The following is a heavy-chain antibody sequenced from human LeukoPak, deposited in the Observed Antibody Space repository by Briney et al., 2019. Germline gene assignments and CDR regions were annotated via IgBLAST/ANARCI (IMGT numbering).Heavy chain of an antibody. D-gene: IGHD4-17*01. Sequence: GGSLRLSCAASGFTFSSYAMHWVRQAPGKGLEWVAVISYDGSNKYYADSVKGRFTISRDNSKNTLYLQMNSLRAEDTAVYYCARATTVTGADVWGQGTTVTVSS. CDR2: ISYDGSNK. J-gene: IGHJ6*02. CDR1: GFTFSSYA. CDR3: ARATTVTGADV. V-gene: IGHV3-30-3*01.